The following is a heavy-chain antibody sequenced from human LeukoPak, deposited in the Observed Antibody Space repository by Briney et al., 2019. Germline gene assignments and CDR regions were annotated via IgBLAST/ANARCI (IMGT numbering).Heavy chain of an antibody. Sequence: GASVKVSCKASGYTFTGYYMHWVRQAPGQGLEWIGWINPNSGGTNYAQKFQGRVTMTRDTSISTAYMELSRLRSDDTAVYYCAREGQQLVLGWFDPWGQGTLVTVSS. V-gene: IGHV1-2*02. CDR3: AREGQQLVLGWFDP. CDR1: GYTFTGYY. D-gene: IGHD6-13*01. CDR2: INPNSGGT. J-gene: IGHJ5*02.